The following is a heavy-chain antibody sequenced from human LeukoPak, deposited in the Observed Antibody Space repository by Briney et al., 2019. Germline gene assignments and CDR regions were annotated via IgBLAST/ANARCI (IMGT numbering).Heavy chain of an antibody. V-gene: IGHV3-7*01. CDR2: INLDGSEK. J-gene: IGHJ4*02. Sequence: GGSLRLSCAAPGFTFNSYWMNWVRQAPGKGLEWVANINLDGSEKYYVDSVKGRFTISRDNAKNSLYLQMNSLRAEDTAVYYCASSKGFDYWGQGTLVTVSS. CDR3: ASSKGFDY. CDR1: GFTFNSYW.